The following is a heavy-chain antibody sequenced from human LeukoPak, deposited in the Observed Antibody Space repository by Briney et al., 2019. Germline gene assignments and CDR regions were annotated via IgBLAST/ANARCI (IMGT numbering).Heavy chain of an antibody. CDR1: GDSISSYY. Sequence: ASETLSLTCTVSGDSISSYYWSWIRQPPGKRLEWIGYIYYSGSTNYNPSLKSRVTISVDTSKNQFSLKLSSVTAADTAVYYCARTRTSNYMDVWGKGTTVTISS. V-gene: IGHV4-59*01. CDR3: ARTRTSNYMDV. D-gene: IGHD2-2*01. CDR2: IYYSGST. J-gene: IGHJ6*03.